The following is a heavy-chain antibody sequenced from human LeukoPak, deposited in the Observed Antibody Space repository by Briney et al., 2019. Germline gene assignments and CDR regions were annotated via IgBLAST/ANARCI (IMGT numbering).Heavy chain of an antibody. Sequence: ASVKVSCKASGYSFTSYDINWVRQAPGQGLEWMGWMNPNSGNTGYAQKFQGRVTMTRYTSISTAYMELSSLRSEDTAVYYCARQYGGDLDYWGQGTLVTVSS. J-gene: IGHJ4*02. CDR1: GYSFTSYD. D-gene: IGHD4-23*01. V-gene: IGHV1-8*01. CDR3: ARQYGGDLDY. CDR2: MNPNSGNT.